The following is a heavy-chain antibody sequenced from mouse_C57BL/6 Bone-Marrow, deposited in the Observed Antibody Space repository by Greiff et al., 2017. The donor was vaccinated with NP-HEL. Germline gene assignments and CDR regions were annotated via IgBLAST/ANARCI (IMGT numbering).Heavy chain of an antibody. CDR1: GFTFSSYG. D-gene: IGHD2-3*01. CDR3: ARHGDGSVDY. Sequence: EVQLVESGGDLVKPGGSLTLSCAASGFTFSSYGMSWVRQTPDKRLEWVATISRGGSYTYYPDSVKGRFTISRDNAKNTLYLQMSSLKSEDTAMYYCARHGDGSVDYWGQGTTLTVSS. V-gene: IGHV5-6*01. J-gene: IGHJ2*01. CDR2: ISRGGSYT.